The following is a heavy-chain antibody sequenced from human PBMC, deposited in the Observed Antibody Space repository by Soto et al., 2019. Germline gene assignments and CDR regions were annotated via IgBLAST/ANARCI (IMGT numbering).Heavy chain of an antibody. J-gene: IGHJ6*03. Sequence: GGSLRLSCAASGFTVSSNYMSWVRQAPGKGLEWVSVIYSGGSTYYADSVKGRFTISRDNSKNTLYLQMNSLRAEDTAVYYCASVSGYGDYYYYYMDVWGKGTTVTVSS. CDR2: IYSGGST. V-gene: IGHV3-66*01. CDR3: ASVSGYGDYYYYYMDV. D-gene: IGHD4-17*01. CDR1: GFTVSSNY.